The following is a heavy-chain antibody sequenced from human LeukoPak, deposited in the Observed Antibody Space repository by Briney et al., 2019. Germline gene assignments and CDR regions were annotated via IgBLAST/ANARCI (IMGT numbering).Heavy chain of an antibody. CDR1: GFSFSSYW. CDR2: IKHDGSEK. CDR3: TRDVNGGNFDY. V-gene: IGHV3-7*01. D-gene: IGHD4-23*01. J-gene: IGHJ4*02. Sequence: GGSLRLSCAASGFSFSSYWMSWVRQAPGKGLEWLANIKHDGSEKYYVGSVKGRFTISRDNAKNSLYLQMNSLRAEDTAVYYCTRDVNGGNFDYWGQGTLVTVSS.